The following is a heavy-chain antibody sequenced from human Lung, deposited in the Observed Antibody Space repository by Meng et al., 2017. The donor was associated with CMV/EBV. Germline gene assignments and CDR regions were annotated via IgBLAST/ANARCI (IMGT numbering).Heavy chain of an antibody. Sequence: QEQLPESGAGLVKPSQTLSLTCTVSGGSISSGGYYWSWIRQHPGKGLEWIGYIHSSGSTYYNPSLRSRLTISVDTSKNQFSLKLSSVTAADTAVYYCARASYGSGSPLGESWFDPWGQGTLVTVSS. V-gene: IGHV4-31*03. J-gene: IGHJ5*02. CDR1: GGSISSGGYY. CDR2: IHSSGST. CDR3: ARASYGSGSPLGESWFDP. D-gene: IGHD3-10*01.